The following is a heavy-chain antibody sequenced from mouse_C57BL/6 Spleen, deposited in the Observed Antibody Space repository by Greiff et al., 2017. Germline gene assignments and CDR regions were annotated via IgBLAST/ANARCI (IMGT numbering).Heavy chain of an antibody. CDR1: GYTFTDYE. V-gene: IGHV1-15*01. CDR2: IDPETGGT. D-gene: IGHD1-1*01. Sequence: QVQLQQSGAELVRPGASVTLSCKASGYTFTDYEMHWVKQTPVHGLEWIGAIDPETGGTAYNQKFKGKAILTADKSSSTAYMELRSLTSEDSAVYYCTSLLRDYAMDYWGQGTSVTVSS. CDR3: TSLLRDYAMDY. J-gene: IGHJ4*01.